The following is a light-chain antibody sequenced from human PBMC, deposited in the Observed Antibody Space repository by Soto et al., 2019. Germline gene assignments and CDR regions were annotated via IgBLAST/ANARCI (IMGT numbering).Light chain of an antibody. CDR1: QSVSGN. Sequence: EIVMTQSPATLSLSPGERATLSCRASQSVSGNLAWYQQKPGQAPRLLIYGASTRATGVPDRFTGRGAGTEFTLTISSLQSEDFAVYYCQQYNGWPPWTFGQGTRVEIK. V-gene: IGKV3-15*01. CDR3: QQYNGWPPWT. CDR2: GAS. J-gene: IGKJ1*01.